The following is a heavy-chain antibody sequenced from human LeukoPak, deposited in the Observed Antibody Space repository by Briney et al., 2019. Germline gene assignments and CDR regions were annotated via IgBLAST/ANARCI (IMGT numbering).Heavy chain of an antibody. Sequence: GASVKVSCKASGYTFSSSGISWVRQAPGQGLEWMGWISTYNGNTNYAQKLQGRVTMTTDTSTSTAYMELRSLRSDDTAVYYCAKDRWRDGSSSFDNWGQGTLVTVSS. V-gene: IGHV1-18*01. J-gene: IGHJ4*02. CDR2: ISTYNGNT. CDR1: GYTFSSSG. CDR3: AKDRWRDGSSSFDN. D-gene: IGHD6-6*01.